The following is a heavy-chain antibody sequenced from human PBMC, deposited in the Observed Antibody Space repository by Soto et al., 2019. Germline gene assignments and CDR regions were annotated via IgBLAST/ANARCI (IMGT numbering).Heavy chain of an antibody. V-gene: IGHV3-23*01. Sequence: PGGSLRLSCAASGFTFSDFVMNWVRQAPGKGLEWVSAISGSGVSTYYADSVKGRFTISRDNSKNTLFLQMNSLRAEDTAVYYCAREKTSYGRDVWGEGTTVTVSS. J-gene: IGHJ6*04. CDR2: ISGSGVST. CDR1: GFTFSDFV. CDR3: AREKTSYGRDV.